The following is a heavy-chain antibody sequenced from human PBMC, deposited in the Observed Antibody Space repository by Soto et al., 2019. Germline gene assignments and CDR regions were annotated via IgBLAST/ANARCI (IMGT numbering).Heavy chain of an antibody. CDR1: GGSISSGGYY. CDR2: IYYSGST. CDR3: ARAPTTGYFDY. Sequence: TLSLTCTVSGGSISSGGYYWSWIRQHPGKGLEWIGYIYYSGSTYYNPSLKSRVTISADTSKNQFSLKLSSVPAPDTAVYYCARAPTTGYFDYWGQGTLVTVSS. D-gene: IGHD7-27*01. V-gene: IGHV4-31*03. J-gene: IGHJ4*02.